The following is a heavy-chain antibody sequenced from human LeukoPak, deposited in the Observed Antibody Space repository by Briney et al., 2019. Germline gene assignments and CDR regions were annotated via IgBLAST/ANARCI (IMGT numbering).Heavy chain of an antibody. D-gene: IGHD3-10*01. CDR1: GFTGSSHY. Sequence: PGGSLRLSCAASGFTGSSHYMSWVRQAPGKGLEWVSAISGSGGSTYYADSVKGRFTISRDNSKNTLYLQMNSLRAEDTAVYYCAKDLQAYGSGSYMDYWGQGTLVTVSS. CDR2: ISGSGGST. V-gene: IGHV3-23*01. J-gene: IGHJ4*02. CDR3: AKDLQAYGSGSYMDY.